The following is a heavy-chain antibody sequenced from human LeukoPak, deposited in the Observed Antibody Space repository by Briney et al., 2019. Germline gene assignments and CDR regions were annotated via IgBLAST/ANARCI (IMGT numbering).Heavy chain of an antibody. CDR3: ARDARYSSSWSLYYYYYGMDV. CDR2: IIPIFGTA. J-gene: IGHJ6*02. D-gene: IGHD6-13*01. CDR1: GGTFSSYA. V-gene: IGHV1-69*13. Sequence: SVKVSCKASGGTFSSYAISWVRQAPGQGLGWMGGIIPIFGTANYAQKFQGRVTITADESTSTAYMELSSLRSEDTAVYYCARDARYSSSWSLYYYYYGMDVWGQGTTVTVSS.